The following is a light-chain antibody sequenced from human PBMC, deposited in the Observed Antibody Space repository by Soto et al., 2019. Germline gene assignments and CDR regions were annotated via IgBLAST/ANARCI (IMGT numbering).Light chain of an antibody. Sequence: QAVLTQPPSASGSPGQSVTISCTGTSSDVGGYNYVSWYQQHPGKAPKLMIYEVTKRPSGVPDRFSGSKSGNTASLTVSGLQAEDEADYYCSSYAGSSNPVVFGGGTKLTVL. CDR3: SSYAGSSNPVV. CDR1: SSDVGGYNY. J-gene: IGLJ3*02. CDR2: EVT. V-gene: IGLV2-8*01.